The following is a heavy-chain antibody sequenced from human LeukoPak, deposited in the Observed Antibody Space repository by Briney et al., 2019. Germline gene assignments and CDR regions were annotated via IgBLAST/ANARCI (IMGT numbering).Heavy chain of an antibody. CDR3: ARMREMATIHEDFDT. D-gene: IGHD5-24*01. J-gene: IGHJ4*02. CDR2: ISSSSTYI. CDR1: GFTFSSYS. Sequence: PGGSLRLSCAASGFTFSSYSMIWVRQAPGKGLEWVSSISSSSTYIYYADSLKGRFTISRGNAKDSMYLHMNSLRAEDTTVHSCARMREMATIHEDFDTWGRGTLVTVSS. V-gene: IGHV3-21*01.